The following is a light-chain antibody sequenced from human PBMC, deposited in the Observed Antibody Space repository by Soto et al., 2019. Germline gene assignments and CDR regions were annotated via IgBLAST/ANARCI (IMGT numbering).Light chain of an antibody. CDR2: EGF. Sequence: QSALTQPASVSGSPAQSITISCTGSSSDVGGSGLVSWYQFHPGKAPKLLIFEGFKRPSGVSNRFSGSKSGSTASLTISGLQTEDEADYYCQSYDSSLRVFGGGTKLTVL. J-gene: IGLJ3*02. V-gene: IGLV2-14*02. CDR3: QSYDSSLRV. CDR1: SSDVGGSGL.